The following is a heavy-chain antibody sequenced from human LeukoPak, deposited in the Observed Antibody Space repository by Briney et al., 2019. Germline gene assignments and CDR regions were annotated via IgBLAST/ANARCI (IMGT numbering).Heavy chain of an antibody. V-gene: IGHV1-2*06. Sequence: ASVKVSCKAFGYTFTGYHVHWVRQAPGQGLEWVGRINPNSGVTNYAQKFQGRVTMTRHTSITTAHMELSRLRSDDTAVYYCARDRSGILGYYYNGMDVWGQGTTVTVSS. CDR2: INPNSGVT. J-gene: IGHJ6*02. CDR1: GYTFTGYH. CDR3: ARDRSGILGYYYNGMDV. D-gene: IGHD3-10*01.